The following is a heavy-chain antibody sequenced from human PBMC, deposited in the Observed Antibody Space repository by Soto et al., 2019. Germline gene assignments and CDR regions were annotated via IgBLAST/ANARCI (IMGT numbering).Heavy chain of an antibody. D-gene: IGHD2-21*01. Sequence: PSETLSLTCTVSGGSLSSGGYYWSWLRQLPGKGLEWTGYIYYTGKTYYNPALKSRLAMSVDTSKNQFSLKLSSVTAADSALYYCARVFAGSFDYWGQGTLVTVSS. J-gene: IGHJ4*02. CDR3: ARVFAGSFDY. CDR2: IYYTGKT. V-gene: IGHV4-31*03. CDR1: GGSLSSGGYY.